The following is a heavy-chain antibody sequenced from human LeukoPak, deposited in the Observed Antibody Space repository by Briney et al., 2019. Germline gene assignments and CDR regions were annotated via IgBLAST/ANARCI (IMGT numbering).Heavy chain of an antibody. D-gene: IGHD2-2*01. CDR2: INSDGSWT. CDR1: GNYW. Sequence: GGSLRLSCAASGNYWMHWVRQAPGKGLVWVSHINSDGSWTGHADSVKGRFTISKDNAKNTVYLQMNNLRAEDTAVYYCVSFYETYWGRGTLVTVSS. V-gene: IGHV3-74*01. CDR3: VSFYETY. J-gene: IGHJ4*02.